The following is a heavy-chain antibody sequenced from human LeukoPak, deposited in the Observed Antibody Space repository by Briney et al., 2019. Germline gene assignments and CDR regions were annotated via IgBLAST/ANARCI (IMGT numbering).Heavy chain of an antibody. V-gene: IGHV1-8*03. CDR3: ARTSSMTASGYDY. Sequence: GASVKVSCKASGYTFKNYHINSVRQASGRGLEWMTWINPDTGDKGYARKFQDRVTSTTDTSISTAYMELSSLSSEDTAVYFCARTSSMTASGYDYWGQGTLVSVSS. D-gene: IGHD2-21*02. J-gene: IGHJ4*02. CDR1: GYTFKNYH. CDR2: INPDTGDK.